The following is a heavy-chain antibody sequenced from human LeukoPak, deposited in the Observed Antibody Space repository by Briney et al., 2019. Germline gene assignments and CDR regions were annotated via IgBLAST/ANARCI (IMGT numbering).Heavy chain of an antibody. D-gene: IGHD2-15*01. CDR3: ATSGPGYYYGMDV. J-gene: IGHJ6*02. CDR1: GGSISSSTYY. Sequence: PSETLSLTCTVSGGSISSSTYYWGWIRQLPGKGLEWIGSIYHSGYTYHNPSLESRVTMSVDTSKNQFSLKLTSVTAADTAVYYCATSGPGYYYGMDVWGQGTTVTVSS. V-gene: IGHV4-39*01. CDR2: IYHSGYT.